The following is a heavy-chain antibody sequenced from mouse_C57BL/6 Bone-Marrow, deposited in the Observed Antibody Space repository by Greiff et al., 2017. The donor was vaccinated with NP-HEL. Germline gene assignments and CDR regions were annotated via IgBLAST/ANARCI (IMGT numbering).Heavy chain of an antibody. CDR2: IDPSDSYT. V-gene: IGHV1-50*01. CDR3: AREDYYGSSSYYYAMDY. J-gene: IGHJ4*01. Sequence: QVQLQQPGAELVKPGASVKLSCKASGYTFTSYWMQWVNQRPGQGLEWIGEIDPSDSYTNYNQKFKGKATLTVDTSSSTAYMQLSSLTSEDSAVYYCAREDYYGSSSYYYAMDYWGQGTSVTVSS. CDR1: GYTFTSYW. D-gene: IGHD1-1*01.